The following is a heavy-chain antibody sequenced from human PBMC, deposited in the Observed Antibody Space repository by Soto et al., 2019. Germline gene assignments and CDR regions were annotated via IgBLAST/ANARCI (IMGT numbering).Heavy chain of an antibody. CDR3: ARVRNYYDIPDY. Sequence: GGSLRLSCAASGFTFSSYEMNWVRQAPGKGLEWVSYISSSGSTIYYADSVKGRFTISRDNAKNSLYLQMSSLRAEDTAVYYCARVRNYYDIPDYWGQGTLVTVSS. D-gene: IGHD3-22*01. CDR1: GFTFSSYE. V-gene: IGHV3-48*03. CDR2: ISSSGSTI. J-gene: IGHJ4*02.